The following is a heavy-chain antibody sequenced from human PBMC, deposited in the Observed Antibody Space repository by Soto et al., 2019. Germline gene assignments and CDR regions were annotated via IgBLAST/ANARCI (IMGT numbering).Heavy chain of an antibody. J-gene: IGHJ6*02. CDR1: GYSFTSYW. V-gene: IGHV5-51*01. Sequence: PGESLKISCKGSGYSFTSYWIGWVRQMPGKGLEWMGIIYPGESDTRYSPSFQGQVTISADKSISTAYLQWSSLKASDTAMYYCARHSDHYYDFWSGYPPYMDVWGQGTTVTSP. D-gene: IGHD3-3*01. CDR3: ARHSDHYYDFWSGYPPYMDV. CDR2: IYPGESDT.